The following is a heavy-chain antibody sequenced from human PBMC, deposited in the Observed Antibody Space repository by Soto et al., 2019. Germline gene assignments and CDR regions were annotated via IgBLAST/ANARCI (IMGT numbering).Heavy chain of an antibody. D-gene: IGHD3-10*01. CDR1: GGSISGFY. Sequence: PSETLSLTCTVSGGSISGFYWSWIRQPPGKGLEWIGYIYYNGSTNYNPSLKSRVTISVDTSKNQFSLKLSSVTAADTAVYYCARDSMIRGRLTWFDPWGQGTLVIVSS. J-gene: IGHJ5*02. CDR3: ARDSMIRGRLTWFDP. CDR2: IYYNGST. V-gene: IGHV4-59*12.